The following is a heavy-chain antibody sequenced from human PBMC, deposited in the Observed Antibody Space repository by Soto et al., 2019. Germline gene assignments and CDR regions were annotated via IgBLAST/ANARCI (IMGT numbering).Heavy chain of an antibody. Sequence: SEALSLTCAVSGGSISSGRYSWSWIRQPPGKGLEWIGYIYHSGSTYYNPSLKSRVTISVDRSKNQFSLKLSSVTAADTAVYYCARTESGTFDPWGQGTLVTVSS. V-gene: IGHV4-30-2*01. D-gene: IGHD1-7*01. CDR1: GGSISSGRYS. CDR3: ARTESGTFDP. CDR2: IYHSGST. J-gene: IGHJ5*02.